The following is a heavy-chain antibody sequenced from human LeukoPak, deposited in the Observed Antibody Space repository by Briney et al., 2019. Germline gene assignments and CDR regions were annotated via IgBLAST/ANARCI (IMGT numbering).Heavy chain of an antibody. CDR2: ISSSSSYI. CDR1: GFTFSSYS. J-gene: IGHJ4*02. CDR3: ARGRYSGYGDFDY. D-gene: IGHD5-12*01. Sequence: GGSLRLSCAASGFTFSSYSMNWVRQAPGKGLEWVSSISSSSSYIYYADSVKGRFTISRDNAKNSLHLQMNSLRAEDTAVYYCARGRYSGYGDFDYWGQGTLVTVSS. V-gene: IGHV3-21*01.